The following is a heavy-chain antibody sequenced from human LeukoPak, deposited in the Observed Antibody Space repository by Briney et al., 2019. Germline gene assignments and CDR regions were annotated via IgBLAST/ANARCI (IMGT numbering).Heavy chain of an antibody. D-gene: IGHD1-1*01. V-gene: IGHV1-2*02. CDR2: INPNSGGT. Sequence: ASVKVSCKASGYTFTGYYMHWVRQAPGQGLGWMGWINPNSGGTNYAQKFQGRVTTTRDTSISTAYMELSRLRSDDTAVYYCARVQLGRGVAFDIWGQGTMVTVSS. CDR3: ARVQLGRGVAFDI. CDR1: GYTFTGYY. J-gene: IGHJ3*02.